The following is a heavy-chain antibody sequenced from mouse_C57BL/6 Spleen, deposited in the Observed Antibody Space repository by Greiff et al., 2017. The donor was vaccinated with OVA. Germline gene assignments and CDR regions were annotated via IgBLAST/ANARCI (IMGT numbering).Heavy chain of an antibody. CDR3: ARADTRLRGYFDV. D-gene: IGHD2-4*01. CDR2: INPGSGGT. CDR1: GYAFTNYL. Sequence: QVQLKESGAELVRPGTSVKVSCKASGYAFTNYLIEWVKQRPGQGLEWIGVINPGSGGTNYNEKFKGKATLTADKSSSTAYMQLSSLTSEDSAVYFCARADTRLRGYFDVWGTGTTVTVSS. V-gene: IGHV1-54*01. J-gene: IGHJ1*03.